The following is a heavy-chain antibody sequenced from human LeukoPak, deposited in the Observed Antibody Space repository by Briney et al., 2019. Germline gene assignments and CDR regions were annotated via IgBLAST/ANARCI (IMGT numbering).Heavy chain of an antibody. Sequence: PGGSLRLSCAASGFTFSSYWMHWVRQAPGKGLVWVSRTNSDGSSTSYADSVKGRFTISRDNAKNTLYLQMNSLRAEDTAVYYCARVTTYYDFWSGYAVDYWGQGTLFTVSS. CDR2: TNSDGSST. V-gene: IGHV3-74*01. CDR3: ARVTTYYDFWSGYAVDY. J-gene: IGHJ4*02. D-gene: IGHD3-3*01. CDR1: GFTFSSYW.